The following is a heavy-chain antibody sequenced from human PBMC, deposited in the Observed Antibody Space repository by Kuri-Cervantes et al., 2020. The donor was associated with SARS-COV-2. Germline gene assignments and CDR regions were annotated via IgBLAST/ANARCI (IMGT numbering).Heavy chain of an antibody. CDR2: IYPGDSDT. Sequence: GESLKISCKGSGYSFSSYWIAWVRQVPGEGLEFMGIIYPGDSDTTYSPSFQGQVTISADKSISTAYLQWSSLKASDTAIYYCARHSITVFGALTAPFDSWGQGTLVTVSS. CDR3: ARHSITVFGALTAPFDS. D-gene: IGHD3-3*01. CDR1: GYSFSSYW. V-gene: IGHV5-51*01. J-gene: IGHJ5*01.